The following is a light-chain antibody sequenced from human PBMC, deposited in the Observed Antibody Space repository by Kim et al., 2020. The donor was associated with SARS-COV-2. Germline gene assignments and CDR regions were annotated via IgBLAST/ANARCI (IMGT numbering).Light chain of an antibody. J-gene: IGKJ1*01. Sequence: LSPGDRASLACRARLSDRHTYLARYQHKPGHAPRLLIYDASTRATGIPDRFSGSGSGTDFTLTISRLEPGDYGVYYCQRYGPSPAFGQGTKVDIK. CDR3: QRYGPSPA. CDR1: LSDRHTY. V-gene: IGKV3-20*01. CDR2: DAS.